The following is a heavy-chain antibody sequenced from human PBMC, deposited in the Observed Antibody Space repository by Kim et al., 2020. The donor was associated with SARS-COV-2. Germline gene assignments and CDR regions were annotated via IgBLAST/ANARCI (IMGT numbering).Heavy chain of an antibody. J-gene: IGHJ4*02. V-gene: IGHV4-59*13. CDR2: IYYSGIT. CDR1: GGSIKSFY. D-gene: IGHD2-15*01. CDR3: ASAKCSGGVCYPDF. Sequence: SETLSLTCTVSGGSIKSFYWSWIRQTPEKGLQSIGYIYYSGITSYNPSLKSRVTISVETSKNQFSLKLSSVTAADTAVYYCASAKCSGGVCYPDFWGQGT.